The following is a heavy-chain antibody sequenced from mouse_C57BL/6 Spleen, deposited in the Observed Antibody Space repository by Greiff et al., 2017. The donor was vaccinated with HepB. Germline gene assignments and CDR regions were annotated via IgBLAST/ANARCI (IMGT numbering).Heavy chain of an antibody. Sequence: EVQGVESGGGLVQPKGSLKLSCAASGFSFNTYAMNWVRQAPGKGLEWVARIRSKSNNYATYYADSVKDRFTISRDDSESMLYLQMNNLKTEDTAMYYCVRPALYDGYYGGFAYWGQGTLVTVSA. J-gene: IGHJ3*01. V-gene: IGHV10-1*01. CDR1: GFSFNTYA. D-gene: IGHD2-3*01. CDR2: IRSKSNNYAT. CDR3: VRPALYDGYYGGFAY.